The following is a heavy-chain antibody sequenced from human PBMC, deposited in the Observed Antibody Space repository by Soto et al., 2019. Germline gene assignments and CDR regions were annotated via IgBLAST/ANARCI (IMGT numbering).Heavy chain of an antibody. CDR1: GGSISSGGYY. V-gene: IGHV4-31*03. J-gene: IGHJ5*02. D-gene: IGHD3-22*01. Sequence: LSLTCTVSGGSISSGGYYWSWIRQHPGKGLEWIGYIYYSGSTYYNPSLKSRVTISVDTSKNQFSLKLSSVTAADTAVYYCARGSPTYYYDSSGYFPNWFDPWGQGTLVTVSS. CDR2: IYYSGST. CDR3: ARGSPTYYYDSSGYFPNWFDP.